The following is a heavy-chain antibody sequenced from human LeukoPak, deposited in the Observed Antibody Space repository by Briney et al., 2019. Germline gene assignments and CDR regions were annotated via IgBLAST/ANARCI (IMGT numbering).Heavy chain of an antibody. CDR2: INPNSGGT. CDR1: GYTFTGYY. CDR3: ARDLSGYGNFDY. V-gene: IGHV1-2*02. J-gene: IGHJ4*02. Sequence: ASVKVSCKASGYTFTGYYMHWVRQAPGQGLEWMGWINPNSGGTNYAQKFQGRVTMTRDTSISTAYMELSRLRSDDTAVYYCARDLSGYGNFDYWGQGTQVTVSS. D-gene: IGHD5-12*01.